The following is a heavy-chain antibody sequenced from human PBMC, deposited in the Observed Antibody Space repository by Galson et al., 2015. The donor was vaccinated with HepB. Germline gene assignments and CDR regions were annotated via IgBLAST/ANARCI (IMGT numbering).Heavy chain of an antibody. V-gene: IGHV1-2*04. J-gene: IGHJ5*02. Sequence: SVKVSCKASGYTFTSYGISWVRQAPGQGLEWMGWINPKSGGTNYAQKFQGWATMTRDTSISTGYMELSRLRSDDTAVYYCARGPPLYRSGWYEWFDPWGQGTLVTVSS. CDR3: ARGPPLYRSGWYEWFDP. D-gene: IGHD6-19*01. CDR1: GYTFTSYG. CDR2: INPKSGGT.